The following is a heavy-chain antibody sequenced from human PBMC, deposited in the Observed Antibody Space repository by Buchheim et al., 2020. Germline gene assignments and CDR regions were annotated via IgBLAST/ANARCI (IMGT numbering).Heavy chain of an antibody. CDR1: GGSISSGDYY. D-gene: IGHD3-22*01. J-gene: IGHJ4*02. Sequence: QVQLQESGPGLVTPSQTLSLTCTVSGGSISSGDYYWSWIRQPPGKGLEWIGYIYYRGSTYYNPSLKSRVTIPVDTSKNQFSLKLSSVTAADTAVYYCARDPSMSRGDSSGFDYWGQGTL. V-gene: IGHV4-30-4*01. CDR2: IYYRGST. CDR3: ARDPSMSRGDSSGFDY.